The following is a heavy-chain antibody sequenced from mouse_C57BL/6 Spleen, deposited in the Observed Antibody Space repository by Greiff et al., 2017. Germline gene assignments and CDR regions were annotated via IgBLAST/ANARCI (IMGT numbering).Heavy chain of an antibody. CDR3: ARVSDGSSFPWFAY. Sequence: QVQLQQPGAELVKPGASVKLSCKASGYTFTSYWMQWVKQRPGQGLEWIGEIDPSDSYTNYNQKFKGKATLTVDTSSSTAYMQLSSLTSEDSAVYYCARVSDGSSFPWFAYWGQGTLVTVSA. V-gene: IGHV1-50*01. D-gene: IGHD1-1*01. J-gene: IGHJ3*01. CDR2: IDPSDSYT. CDR1: GYTFTSYW.